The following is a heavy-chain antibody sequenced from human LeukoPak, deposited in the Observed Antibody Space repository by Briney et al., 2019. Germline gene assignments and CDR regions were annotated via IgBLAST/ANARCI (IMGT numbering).Heavy chain of an antibody. V-gene: IGHV4-4*07. CDR2: IYTSGST. Sequence: SETLSLTCTVSGGSISSYYWSWIRQPAGKGLEWIGRIYTSGSTNYNPSLKSRVTISVDTSKNQFSLKLSSVTAADTAVYYCARSIAAPGPYMDVWGKGTTVTVSS. D-gene: IGHD6-6*01. CDR1: GGSISSYY. CDR3: ARSIAAPGPYMDV. J-gene: IGHJ6*03.